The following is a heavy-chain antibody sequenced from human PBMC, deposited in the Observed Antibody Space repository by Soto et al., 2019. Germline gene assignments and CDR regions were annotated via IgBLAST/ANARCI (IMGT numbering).Heavy chain of an antibody. V-gene: IGHV3-30*03. Sequence: GGSLRLSCAASGLTFGNYGMYWVRQAPGKGLEWVAVISSDGDNKDYGDSVRGRVTISRDNSQNTLYLQMNTLRVEDTAIYYCARDLRAALNYNWFDPWGQGTLVTVSS. J-gene: IGHJ5*02. CDR1: GLTFGNYG. CDR3: ARDLRAALNYNWFDP. D-gene: IGHD2-15*01. CDR2: ISSDGDNK.